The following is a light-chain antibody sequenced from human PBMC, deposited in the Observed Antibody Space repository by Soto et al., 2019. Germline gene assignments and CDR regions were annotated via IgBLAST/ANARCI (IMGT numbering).Light chain of an antibody. CDR1: SSDVGGYNY. J-gene: IGLJ1*01. V-gene: IGLV2-8*01. Sequence: QSALTQPPSASGSPGQSVTISCTGTSSDVGGYNYVSWYQQHPGKAPKVIIYEVTKRPSGVPDRFSGSKSGNTASLTVSGLQAEDEADDYCTSYAGSNNLGVFGTGTKVTVL. CDR2: EVT. CDR3: TSYAGSNNLGV.